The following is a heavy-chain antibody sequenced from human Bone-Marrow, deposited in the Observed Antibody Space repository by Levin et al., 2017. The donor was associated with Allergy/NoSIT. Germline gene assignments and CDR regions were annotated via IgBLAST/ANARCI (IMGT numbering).Heavy chain of an antibody. CDR2: ILPIFGSA. CDR3: ARSYCGGDCFSPFDY. J-gene: IGHJ4*02. V-gene: IGHV1-69*13. CDR1: GGTFINDG. Sequence: SVKVSCKASGGTFINDGFSWVRQAPGQGLEWMGGILPIFGSANYAQKFQDRVTITADVSTSTTYMELSSLRSDDTAVYFCARSYCGGDCFSPFDYWGQGTLVTVSS. D-gene: IGHD2-21*01.